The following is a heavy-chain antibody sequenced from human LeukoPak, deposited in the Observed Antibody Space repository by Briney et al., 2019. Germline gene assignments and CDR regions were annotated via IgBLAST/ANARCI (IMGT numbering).Heavy chain of an antibody. V-gene: IGHV4-59*01. CDR2: IYYSGST. D-gene: IGHD4-17*01. CDR3: ARLGTTADAFDI. Sequence: PSETLSLTCTVSGGSISSYYWSWIRQPPGKGLEWIGYIYYSGSTNYNPSLKGRVTISVDTSKNQFSLKLSSVTAADTAVYYCARLGTTADAFDIWGQGTMVTVSS. CDR1: GGSISSYY. J-gene: IGHJ3*02.